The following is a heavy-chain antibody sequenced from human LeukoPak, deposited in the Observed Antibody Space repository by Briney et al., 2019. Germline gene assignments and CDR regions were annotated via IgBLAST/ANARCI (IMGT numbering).Heavy chain of an antibody. D-gene: IGHD2-2*01. J-gene: IGHJ4*02. Sequence: GGSLRLSCVASGFTFSTYSMQWVRQAPGKGLEWVSAIDRSSIYTYYADSVKGRFTISRDNAKNSLYLQMNSLRAEDTAVYYCARRYCSSTNCLAFDYWGQGTLVTVPS. CDR1: GFTFSTYS. CDR2: IDRSSIYT. V-gene: IGHV3-21*01. CDR3: ARRYCSSTNCLAFDY.